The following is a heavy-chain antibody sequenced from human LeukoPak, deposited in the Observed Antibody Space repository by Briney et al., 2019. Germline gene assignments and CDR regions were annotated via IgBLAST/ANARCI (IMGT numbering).Heavy chain of an antibody. CDR3: ARHPRIPMIVVVRGFDY. V-gene: IGHV4-34*01. CDR2: IYYSGST. D-gene: IGHD3-22*01. CDR1: GGSFSGYY. J-gene: IGHJ4*02. Sequence: TSETLSLTCAVYGGSFSGYYWNWIRQPPGKGLEWIATIYYSGSTYYNPSLKSRVTISVDTSKNQFSLKLTSVTAADTAVYYCARHPRIPMIVVVRGFDYWGQGTLVTVSS.